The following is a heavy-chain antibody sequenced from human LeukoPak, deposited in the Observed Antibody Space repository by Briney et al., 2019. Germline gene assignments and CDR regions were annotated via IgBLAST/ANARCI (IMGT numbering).Heavy chain of an antibody. V-gene: IGHV1-46*01. CDR1: GYTFTSYY. D-gene: IGHD6-13*01. CDR2: INPSGGST. CDR3: ARTIAAAGSLVWFDP. J-gene: IGHJ5*02. Sequence: ASVKVSCKASGYTFTSYYMHWVRQAPGQRLECMGIINPSGGSTSYAQKFHGRGTITRDTSTSTIYLDLSSLRSEDRAVYYCARTIAAAGSLVWFDPWGQGTLVTVSS.